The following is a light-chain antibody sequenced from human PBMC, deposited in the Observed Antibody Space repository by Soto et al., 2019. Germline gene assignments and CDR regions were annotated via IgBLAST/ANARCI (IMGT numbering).Light chain of an antibody. Sequence: QSALTPPPSVSGAPGQRVTISCTGSSSNIGARNDVHWYQQFPRTAPKLLIYGNNNRPSGVPDRFSGSKSGTSASLAITGLQAEDEADYYCQSFDNSLRGCVFGTGTKLTVL. CDR1: SSNIGARND. CDR3: QSFDNSLRGCV. J-gene: IGLJ1*01. V-gene: IGLV1-40*01. CDR2: GNN.